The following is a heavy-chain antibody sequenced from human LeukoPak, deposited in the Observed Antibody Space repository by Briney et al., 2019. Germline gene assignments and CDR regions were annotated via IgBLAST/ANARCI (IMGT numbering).Heavy chain of an antibody. J-gene: IGHJ4*02. CDR3: ARTVKSGYGTAFAY. V-gene: IGHV4-59*01. CDR1: GGSISSYY. D-gene: IGHD3-22*01. CDR2: IYYSGST. Sequence: PSETLSLTCTVSGGSISSYYWSWIRQPPGKGLEWIGYIYYSGSTNYNPSLKSRVTISVDTSKNQFSLKLSSVTAADMAVYYCARTVKSGYGTAFAYWGQGTLVTVSS.